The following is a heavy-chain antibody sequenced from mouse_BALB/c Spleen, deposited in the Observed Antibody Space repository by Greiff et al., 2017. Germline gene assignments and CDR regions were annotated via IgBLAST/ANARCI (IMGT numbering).Heavy chain of an antibody. CDR2: ISSGGSYT. CDR1: GFTFSSYG. D-gene: IGHD2-3*01. Sequence: EVKLMESGGDLVKPGGSLKLSCAASGFTFSSYGMSWVRQTPDKRLEWVATISSGGSYTYYPDSVKGRFTISRDNAKNTLYLQMSSLKSEDTAMYYCARDDGWFAYWGQGTLVTVSA. J-gene: IGHJ3*01. CDR3: ARDDGWFAY. V-gene: IGHV5-6*01.